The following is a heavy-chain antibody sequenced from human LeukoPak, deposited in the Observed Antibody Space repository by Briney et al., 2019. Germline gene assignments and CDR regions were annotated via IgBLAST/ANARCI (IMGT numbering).Heavy chain of an antibody. Sequence: SETLSLTCTVSGGSISSYYWSWIRQPPRGGLEWIGYIYHTGHTHYNASLKGRVTMSMDTSQSQISLRMSSMTAADTAVYYCTRHPFMSPFDYWGQGTLVTVSS. CDR3: TRHPFMSPFDY. CDR2: IYHTGHT. D-gene: IGHD3-10*02. V-gene: IGHV4-59*08. J-gene: IGHJ4*02. CDR1: GGSISSYY.